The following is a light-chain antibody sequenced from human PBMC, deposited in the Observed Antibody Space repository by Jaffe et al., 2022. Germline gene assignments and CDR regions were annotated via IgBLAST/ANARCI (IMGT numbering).Light chain of an antibody. V-gene: IGKV1-9*01. CDR2: AAS. CDR1: QDISSY. Sequence: DIQLTQSPSFLSASVGDRVTITCRASQDISSYLAWYQQKPGKAPNLLIYAASTLQSGVPLRFSGSGSGTEFTLTISSLQPEDFATYYCQQVDSYPITFGPGTKVDIK. J-gene: IGKJ3*01. CDR3: QQVDSYPIT.